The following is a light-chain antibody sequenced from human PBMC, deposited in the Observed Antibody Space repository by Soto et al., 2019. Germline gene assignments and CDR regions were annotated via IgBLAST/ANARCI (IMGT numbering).Light chain of an antibody. CDR1: SGDVGSYNR. J-gene: IGLJ3*02. CDR3: SSYTSTYTWV. CDR2: EVT. Sequence: SALTQPPSVSGSPGQSVTISCTGTSGDVGSYNRVSWYQQPPGTAPKLMISEVTNRPSGVPDRFSGSKSGNTASLTISGLQAEDEADYYCSSYTSTYTWVFGGGTKVTVL. V-gene: IGLV2-18*02.